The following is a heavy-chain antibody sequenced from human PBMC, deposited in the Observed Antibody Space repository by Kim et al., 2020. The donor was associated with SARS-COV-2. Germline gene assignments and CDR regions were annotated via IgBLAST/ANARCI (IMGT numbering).Heavy chain of an antibody. CDR3: ARDSDCTGGVCVEYYFDY. D-gene: IGHD2-8*02. CDR2: INPSGGST. V-gene: IGHV1-46*01. CDR1: GYTFTSYY. J-gene: IGHJ4*01. Sequence: ASVKVSCKASGYTFTSYYMHWVRQAPGQGLEWMGIINPSGGSTSYAQKFQGRVTMTRDTSTSTVYMELSSLRSEDTAVYYCARDSDCTGGVCVEYYFDYWGQGTLVTVSS.